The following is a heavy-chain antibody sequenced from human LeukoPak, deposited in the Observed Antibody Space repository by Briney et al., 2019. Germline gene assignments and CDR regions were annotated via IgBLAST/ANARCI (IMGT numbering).Heavy chain of an antibody. J-gene: IGHJ6*03. V-gene: IGHV1-46*01. CDR1: GYTFTSYY. D-gene: IGHD4-17*01. Sequence: ASVKVSCKASGYTFTSYYMHWVRQAPGQGLEWMGIINPSGGSTSYAQKFQGRVTMTRDISTSTVYMELSSLRSEDTAVYYCARDVENTVLGYYYYFYMDVWGKGTTVTVSS. CDR2: INPSGGST. CDR3: ARDVENTVLGYYYYFYMDV.